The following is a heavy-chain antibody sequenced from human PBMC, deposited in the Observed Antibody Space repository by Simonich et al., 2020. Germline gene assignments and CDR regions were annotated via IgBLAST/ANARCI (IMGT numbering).Heavy chain of an antibody. CDR3: AREGAGNDAFDI. CDR1: GFTFSSYA. D-gene: IGHD1-26*01. J-gene: IGHJ3*02. CDR2: ISYDGSNK. Sequence: QVQLVESGGGVVQPGRSLRLSCAASGFTFSSYAMHWVRQVLWKGHEWVAVISYDGSNKYYADSVKGRFTISRDKSKNTLYLQMNSLRAEDTAVYYCAREGAGNDAFDIWGQGTMVTVSS. V-gene: IGHV3-30*07.